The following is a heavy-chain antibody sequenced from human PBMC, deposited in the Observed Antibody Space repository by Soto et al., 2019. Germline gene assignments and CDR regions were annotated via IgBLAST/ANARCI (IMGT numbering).Heavy chain of an antibody. V-gene: IGHV4-38-2*02. D-gene: IGHD6-19*01. CDR2: IYHAGTT. Sequence: SETLSLTCTVSGYSLSSGSYWAWIRQPPGKGPEWIAIIYHAGTTFYNPSLKSRTTISLDTSNNQFSLKLTSVTAADTAVYYCARVHVMVVAGSTFDYWGHGTLVTVSS. J-gene: IGHJ4*01. CDR1: GYSLSSGSY. CDR3: ARVHVMVVAGSTFDY.